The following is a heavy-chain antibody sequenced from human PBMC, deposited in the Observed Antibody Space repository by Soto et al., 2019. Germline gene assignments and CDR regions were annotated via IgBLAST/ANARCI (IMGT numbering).Heavy chain of an antibody. CDR1: GFSFSTYA. Sequence: EVQLLESGGGLIQPGGSLRLSCAASGFSFSTYAMGWVRQAPGKGLEWVSGIRDNGGSTYYADSVKGRFTISRDNSNNMLYLQMHSLRPADTAVYYCSTVALEWTQLWNYFFDYWGQGILVTVSS. CDR2: IRDNGGST. CDR3: STVALEWTQLWNYFFDY. J-gene: IGHJ4*02. V-gene: IGHV3-23*01. D-gene: IGHD5-18*01.